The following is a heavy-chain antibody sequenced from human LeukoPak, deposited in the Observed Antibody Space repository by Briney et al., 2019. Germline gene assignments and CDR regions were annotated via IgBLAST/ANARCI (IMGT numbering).Heavy chain of an antibody. V-gene: IGHV1-69*01. CDR3: ARAPLWDDILTGYYLFDY. CDR1: GGTFSSYA. D-gene: IGHD3-9*01. Sequence: SVKVSCTASGGTFSSYAISWVRQAPGQGLEWMGGIIPIFGTANYAQKFQGRVTITADESTSTAYMELSSLRSEDTAVYYCARAPLWDDILTGYYLFDYWGQGTLVTVSS. J-gene: IGHJ4*02. CDR2: IIPIFGTA.